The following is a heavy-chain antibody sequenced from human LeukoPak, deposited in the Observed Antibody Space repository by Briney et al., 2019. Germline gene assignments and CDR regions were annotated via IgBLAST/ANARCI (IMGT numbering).Heavy chain of an antibody. CDR3: ARASYSYDISGWVPFDY. V-gene: IGHV4-61*02. J-gene: IGHJ4*02. CDR1: GNSISSGGYY. D-gene: IGHD3-22*01. Sequence: PSETLSLTCTVSGNSISSGGYYWSWIRQPAGKGLEWIGRIYASGSTTYNPSLKSRVTISGDTSENQFSLRLSSVTAADTAVYYCARASYSYDISGWVPFDYWGQGTLVTVSS. CDR2: IYASGST.